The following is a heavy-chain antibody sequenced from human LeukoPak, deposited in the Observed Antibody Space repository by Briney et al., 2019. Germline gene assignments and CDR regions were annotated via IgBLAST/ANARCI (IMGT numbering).Heavy chain of an antibody. D-gene: IGHD6-13*01. CDR1: GGSFSGYY. V-gene: IGHV4-34*01. J-gene: IGHJ6*03. CDR2: INHSGST. CDR3: ARGGLDYSSSWYTYYYYMDV. Sequence: PSETLPLTCAVYGGSFSGYYWSWIRQPPGKGLEWIGEINHSGSTNYNPSLKSRVTISVDTSKNQFSLKLSSVTAADTAVYYCARGGLDYSSSWYTYYYYMDVWGKGTTVTISS.